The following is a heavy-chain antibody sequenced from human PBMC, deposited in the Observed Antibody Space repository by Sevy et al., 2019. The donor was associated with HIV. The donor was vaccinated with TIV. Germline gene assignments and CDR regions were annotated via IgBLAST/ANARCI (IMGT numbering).Heavy chain of an antibody. CDR3: ARDSGRGYSSSWYYFDY. V-gene: IGHV4-30-4*01. CDR1: GGSISSGDYY. Sequence: SETLSLTCTVSGGSISSGDYYWSWIRQPPGKGPEWIGYIYYSGSTYYNPSLKSRVTISVDTSKNQFSLKLSSVTAADTAVYYCARDSGRGYSSSWYYFDYWGQGTLVTVSS. CDR2: IYYSGST. J-gene: IGHJ4*02. D-gene: IGHD6-13*01.